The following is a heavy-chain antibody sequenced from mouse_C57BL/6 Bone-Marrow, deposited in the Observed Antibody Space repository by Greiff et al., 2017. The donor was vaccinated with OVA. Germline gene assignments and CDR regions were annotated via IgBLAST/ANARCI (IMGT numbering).Heavy chain of an antibody. D-gene: IGHD1-1*01. CDR3: ARNYYYGRNYFDY. CDR1: GFSLTSYA. V-gene: IGHV2-9-1*01. CDR2: IWTGGGT. Sequence: VKLVESGPGLVAPSQSLSITCTVSGFSLTSYAISWVRQPPGKGLEWLGVIWTGGGTNYNSALKSRLSISKDNSKSQVFLKMNSLQTDDTARYYCARNYYYGRNYFDYWGQGTTLTVSS. J-gene: IGHJ2*01.